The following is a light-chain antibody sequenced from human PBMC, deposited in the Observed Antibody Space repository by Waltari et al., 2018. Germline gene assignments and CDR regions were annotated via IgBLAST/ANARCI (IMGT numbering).Light chain of an antibody. V-gene: IGLV2-11*01. Sequence: SALTQPPSVSGSPGQSVTISCTGSSSDVGGYEYVSWFQHHPGKAPKLLIYDVTNRPPVVPVRFSGPKFVDTAYLTISGLQSEDEAHYHCCSYAGGYTFRLFGTWTRVTVL. CDR1: SSDVGGYEY. J-gene: IGLJ1*01. CDR3: CSYAGGYTFRL. CDR2: DVT.